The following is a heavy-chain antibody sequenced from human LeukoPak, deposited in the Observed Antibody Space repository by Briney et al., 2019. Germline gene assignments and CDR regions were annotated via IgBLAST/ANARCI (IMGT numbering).Heavy chain of an antibody. CDR2: IYYSGST. CDR3: ARQGIAAAVDYFDY. J-gene: IGHJ4*02. CDR1: GGSISSYY. V-gene: IGHV4-59*08. Sequence: KPSETLSLTCTVSGGSISSYYWSWIRQPPGKGLEWIGYIYYSGSTNYNPSLKSRVTISVDTSKNQFSLKLSSVTAADTAVYYCARQGIAAAVDYFDYWGQGTLVTVPS. D-gene: IGHD6-13*01.